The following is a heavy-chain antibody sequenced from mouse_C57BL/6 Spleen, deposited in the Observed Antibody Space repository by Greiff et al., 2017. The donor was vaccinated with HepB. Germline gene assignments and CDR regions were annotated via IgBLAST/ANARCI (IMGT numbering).Heavy chain of an antibody. J-gene: IGHJ3*01. D-gene: IGHD2-4*01. CDR2: ISSGGDYI. CDR1: GFTFSSYA. CDR3: TSYDYDWDWFAY. V-gene: IGHV5-9-1*02. Sequence: EVKLVESGEGLVKPGGSLKLSCAASGFTFSSYAMSWVRQTPEKRLEWVAYISSGGDYIYYADTVKGRFTISRDNARNTLYLQMSSLKSEDTAMYYCTSYDYDWDWFAYWGQGTLVTVSA.